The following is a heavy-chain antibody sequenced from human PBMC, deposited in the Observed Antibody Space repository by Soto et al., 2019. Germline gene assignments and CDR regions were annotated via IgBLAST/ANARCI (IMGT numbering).Heavy chain of an antibody. CDR1: GCTFSSYW. CDR2: INSDVSST. V-gene: IGHV3-74*01. Sequence: GGPLILSYAASGCTFSSYWMHWVRQAPGKGLVWVSRINSDVSSTSYADSVKGRFTISRDNAKNTLYLQMNSLRAEDTTVCYCARGSFDYWGQGTLVTVSS. J-gene: IGHJ4*02. CDR3: ARGSFDY.